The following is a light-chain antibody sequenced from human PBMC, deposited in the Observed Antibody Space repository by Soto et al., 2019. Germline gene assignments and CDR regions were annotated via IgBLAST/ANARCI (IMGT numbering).Light chain of an antibody. Sequence: QSVLTQPPSASATPGQMVTISCSGSSSNIGSNYVYWYQQIPGTAPKLLIFNNNQRPSGVPDRFSGSKSGTSASLAISGLRSGDEADYHCAAWDDSLSGQVFGGGPKVTVL. CDR1: SSNIGSNY. CDR3: AAWDDSLSGQV. V-gene: IGLV1-47*02. CDR2: NNN. J-gene: IGLJ3*02.